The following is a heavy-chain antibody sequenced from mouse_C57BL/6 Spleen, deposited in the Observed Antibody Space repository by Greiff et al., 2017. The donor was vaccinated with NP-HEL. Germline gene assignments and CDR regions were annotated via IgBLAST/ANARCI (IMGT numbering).Heavy chain of an antibody. J-gene: IGHJ4*01. CDR1: GFTFSDYG. Sequence: DVMLVESGGGLVKPGGSLTLSCAASGFTFSDYGMHWVRQAPEKGLEWVAYISSGSSTIYYADTVKGRFTISRDNAKNTLFLQMTSLRSEGTAMYYCARKGDAMDCWGQGTSVTVSS. CDR3: ARKGDAMDC. V-gene: IGHV5-17*01. CDR2: ISSGSSTI.